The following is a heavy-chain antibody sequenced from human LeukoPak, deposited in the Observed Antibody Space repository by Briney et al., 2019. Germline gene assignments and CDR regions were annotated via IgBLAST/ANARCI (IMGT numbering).Heavy chain of an antibody. V-gene: IGHV3-7*01. Sequence: PGGSLRLSCAASGFTFSSYWMSWVRQAPGKGLEWVANIKQDGSEKYYVDSVKGRFTISRDNAKNSLYLQMNSLRAKDTAVYYCARDLRDYYGSGFDYWGQGTLVTVSS. CDR3: ARDLRDYYGSGFDY. CDR2: IKQDGSEK. J-gene: IGHJ4*02. D-gene: IGHD3-10*01. CDR1: GFTFSSYW.